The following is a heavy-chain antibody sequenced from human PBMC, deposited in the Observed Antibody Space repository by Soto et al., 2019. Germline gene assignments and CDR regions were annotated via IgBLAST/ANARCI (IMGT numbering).Heavy chain of an antibody. V-gene: IGHV4-39*01. CDR3: AKGGSGSYSNAFDI. J-gene: IGHJ3*02. Sequence: SETLSLTCTVSGGSISSRGYYWGWIRQPPGKGLEWIESIYYSGSTYYNPSLKSRVTISVDMSKNQFSLKLSPVTAADTAVYYCAKGGSGSYSNAFDIWGQGTMVTVS. D-gene: IGHD3-10*01. CDR1: GGSISSRGYY. CDR2: IYYSGST.